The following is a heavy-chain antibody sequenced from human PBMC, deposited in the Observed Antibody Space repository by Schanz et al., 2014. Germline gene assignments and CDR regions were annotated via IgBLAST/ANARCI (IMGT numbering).Heavy chain of an antibody. J-gene: IGHJ3*01. CDR3: TKGLLPVRALADVFDV. CDR2: IYPGGST. CDR1: GFTFFGSFA. V-gene: IGHV3-23*03. Sequence: EVQLLESGGGLVQPGGSLRLSCVASGFTFFGSFAMSWVRQSPGKGLEWVSFIYPGGSTYYPDSVKGRFTISRDNSKNILTMQMSSLRAEDTALYYCTKGLLPVRALADVFDVWGQGTMVTVSP. D-gene: IGHD2-21*01.